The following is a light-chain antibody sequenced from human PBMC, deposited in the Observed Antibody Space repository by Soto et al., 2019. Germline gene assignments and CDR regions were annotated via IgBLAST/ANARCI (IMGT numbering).Light chain of an antibody. CDR1: QDINKN. J-gene: IGKJ5*01. CDR3: QQYESLPLT. Sequence: IQMTQSPSSLSSAVGDRVTMTCQASQDINKNLIWYQQKPGKAPKLLIYDASDLETGVPSRFSGSGSGTGFTFTISSLQPEDFATYYCQQYESLPLTFGQGTRLEL. CDR2: DAS. V-gene: IGKV1-33*01.